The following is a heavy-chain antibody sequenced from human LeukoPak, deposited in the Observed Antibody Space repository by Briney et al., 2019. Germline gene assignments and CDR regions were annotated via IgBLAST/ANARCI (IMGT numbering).Heavy chain of an antibody. Sequence: GGSLRLSCAASGFTFSDYSMNWVRQAPGKGLEWVSSISSSSTYIYYADSVKGRFTISRDNAKNSLYLQMNSLRAEDTAVYYCAELGITMIGGVWGKGTTVTVSS. J-gene: IGHJ6*04. D-gene: IGHD3-10*02. CDR1: GFTFSDYS. CDR3: AELGITMIGGV. CDR2: ISSSSTYI. V-gene: IGHV3-21*01.